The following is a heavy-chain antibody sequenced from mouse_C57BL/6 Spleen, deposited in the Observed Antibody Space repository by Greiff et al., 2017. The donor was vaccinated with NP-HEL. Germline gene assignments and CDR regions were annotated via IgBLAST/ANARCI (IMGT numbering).Heavy chain of an antibody. Sequence: VQLQQSGAELVRPGSSVKLSCKASGYTFTSYWMDWVKQRPGQGLEWIGNIYPSDSETHYNQKFKDKATLTVDKSSSTAYMQLSSLTSEDSAVYYGARREVYGSSSWFAYWGQGTLVTVSA. J-gene: IGHJ3*01. CDR1: GYTFTSYW. V-gene: IGHV1-61*01. CDR3: ARREVYGSSSWFAY. D-gene: IGHD1-1*01. CDR2: IYPSDSET.